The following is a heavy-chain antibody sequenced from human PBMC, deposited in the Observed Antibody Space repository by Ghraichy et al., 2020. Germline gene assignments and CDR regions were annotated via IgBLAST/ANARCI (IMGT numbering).Heavy chain of an antibody. CDR3: ARGRGDNNSWYRIDY. J-gene: IGHJ4*02. D-gene: IGHD6-13*01. CDR1: GDSVSSTSAA. Sequence: SQTLSLTRAISGDSVSSTSAAWIWIRQSPSRGLEWLGRTYYRSKWYHDYAVSVKSRITINPDTSKNQFSLHLNSVTPEDTAVYYCARGRGDNNSWYRIDYWDQGTLVTVSS. V-gene: IGHV6-1*01. CDR2: TYYRSKWYH.